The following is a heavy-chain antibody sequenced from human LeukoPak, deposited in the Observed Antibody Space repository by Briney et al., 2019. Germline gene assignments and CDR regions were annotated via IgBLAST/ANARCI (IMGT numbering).Heavy chain of an antibody. J-gene: IGHJ4*02. CDR3: AKDVSYSSSSHDY. Sequence: GGSLRLSCAASGFTFSSYAMTWVRQAPGKGLEWVSTISGSGHSTYYADSVKGRFTISRDNSKNTLYLQTNSLRAEDTALYYCAKDVSYSSSSHDYWGQGTLVTVSS. CDR1: GFTFSSYA. D-gene: IGHD6-6*01. V-gene: IGHV3-23*01. CDR2: ISGSGHST.